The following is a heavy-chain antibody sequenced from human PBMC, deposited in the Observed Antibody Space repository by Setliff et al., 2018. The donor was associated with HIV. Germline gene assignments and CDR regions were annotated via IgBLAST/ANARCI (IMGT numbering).Heavy chain of an antibody. CDR2: VNSDGSST. CDR3: ARMDGEVAGQYYFDS. V-gene: IGHV3-74*01. Sequence: PGGSLRLSCVASGFTFSRDWMLWVRQVPGKGLVWVSRVNSDGSSTYYADFVRGRFTMSRDNAKNILYLEMNSLRAEDTAFYYCARMDGEVAGQYYFDSWGQGALVTVSS. CDR1: GFTFSRDW. D-gene: IGHD6-19*01. J-gene: IGHJ4*02.